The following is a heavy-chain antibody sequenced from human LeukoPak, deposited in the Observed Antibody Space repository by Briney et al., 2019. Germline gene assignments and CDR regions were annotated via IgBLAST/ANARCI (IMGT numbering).Heavy chain of an antibody. CDR2: ITPYHGDT. D-gene: IGHD1-26*01. J-gene: IGHJ4*02. CDR3: AKLAGGTYTYFDA. Sequence: ASVNVSRKAAVSTFIPYIIAGTRGAPGQGLEWMGWITPYHGDTNYAQNLQDRVTMTTDTCTTTAYIELRSQRSVCTTVYYGAKLAGGTYTYFDAWGQGTLVTVSS. V-gene: IGHV1-18*01. CDR1: VSTFIPYI.